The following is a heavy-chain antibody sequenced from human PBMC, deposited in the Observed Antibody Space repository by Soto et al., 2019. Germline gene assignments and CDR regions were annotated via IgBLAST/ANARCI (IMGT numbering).Heavy chain of an antibody. CDR3: ASVGSSTGIDY. J-gene: IGHJ4*02. D-gene: IGHD6-6*01. Sequence: VGSLRLSCAASGFTFSSYGMHWVRQAPGKGLEWVAVIWYDGSNKYYADSVKGRFTISRDNSKNTLYLQMNSLRAEDTAVYYCASVGSSTGIDYWGQGTLVTVSS. CDR2: IWYDGSNK. V-gene: IGHV3-33*01. CDR1: GFTFSSYG.